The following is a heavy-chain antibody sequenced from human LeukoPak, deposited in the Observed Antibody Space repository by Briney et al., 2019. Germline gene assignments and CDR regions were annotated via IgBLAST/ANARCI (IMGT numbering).Heavy chain of an antibody. CDR3: AKDHAGSGRAFES. CDR2: MSSDAIKT. D-gene: IGHD2-15*01. Sequence: GTSLRLSCETSGFTFRTCGVHWVRQAPGKGLEWVALMSSDAIKTYYADSVKGRFSISRGSSKDTLYLQMNSLRAEDTAVYYCAKDHAGSGRAFESWGQGTLVTVSS. V-gene: IGHV3-30*04. CDR1: GFTFRTCG. J-gene: IGHJ4*02.